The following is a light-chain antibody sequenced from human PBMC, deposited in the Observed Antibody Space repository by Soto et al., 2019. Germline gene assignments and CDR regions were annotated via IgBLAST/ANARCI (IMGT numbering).Light chain of an antibody. CDR3: QQRSNWPT. V-gene: IGKV3-11*01. J-gene: IGKJ1*01. Sequence: IVLTQSPATLSFSPCEIATLSCRASQSVSSYLAWYQQKPGQAPRLLIYDASNRATGIPARFSGSGSGTDFTLTISSLEPEDFAVYYCQQRSNWPTFGQGTKVDIK. CDR1: QSVSSY. CDR2: DAS.